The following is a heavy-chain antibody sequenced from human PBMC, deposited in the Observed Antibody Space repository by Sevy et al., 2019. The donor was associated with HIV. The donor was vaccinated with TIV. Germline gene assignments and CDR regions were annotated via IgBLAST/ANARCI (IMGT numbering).Heavy chain of an antibody. J-gene: IGHJ6*03. V-gene: IGHV4-38-2*01. D-gene: IGHD3-3*01. CDR3: ARARRPETNYFCMDV. CDR1: GFSISNNFY. Sequence: SETLSLTCDVSGFSISNNFYWGWIRQPPGKGLEWIGSIYHSGTTYYSPSLNSRVTISVDMSNNQFALRLTSVTAAVAAVYYCARARRPETNYFCMDVWGKGTTVTVSS. CDR2: IYHSGTT.